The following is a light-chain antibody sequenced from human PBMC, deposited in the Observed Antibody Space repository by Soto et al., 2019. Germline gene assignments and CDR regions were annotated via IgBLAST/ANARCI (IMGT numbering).Light chain of an antibody. Sequence: EIVLTRSPATVSLSPGERASLSCWSSQSVSNSLAWYQQKPGQAPRLLIYDASNRASGIPARFSGSGSGTDFTLAISSLEPEDFEVYYCQQRSDGPLTFGGGTKVDIK. CDR2: DAS. CDR1: QSVSNS. V-gene: IGKV3-11*01. J-gene: IGKJ4*01. CDR3: QQRSDGPLT.